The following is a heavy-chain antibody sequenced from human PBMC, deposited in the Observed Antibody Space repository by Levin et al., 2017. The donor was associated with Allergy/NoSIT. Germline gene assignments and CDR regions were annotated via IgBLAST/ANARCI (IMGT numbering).Heavy chain of an antibody. D-gene: IGHD3-10*01. CDR3: TRNYMLRAAGYYMDV. V-gene: IGHV3-72*01. Sequence: HPGESLKISCAASGFTFSDHHMDWVRQAPGKGLEWVGRIRDKPHSYTTEYAASVRGRFTISGDDSKNSLYLQMNSLKTEDTAVYYCTRNYMLRAAGYYMDVWGKGTTVTVSS. CDR1: GFTFSDHH. J-gene: IGHJ6*03. CDR2: IRDKPHSYTT.